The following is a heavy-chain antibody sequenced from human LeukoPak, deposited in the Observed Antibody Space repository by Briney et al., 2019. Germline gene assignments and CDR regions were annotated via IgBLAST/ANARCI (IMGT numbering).Heavy chain of an antibody. V-gene: IGHV3-7*01. J-gene: IGHJ4*02. CDR2: IKDDGGDK. D-gene: IGHD6-19*01. Sequence: GGSLRLSCAASGFTFSNFWMNWVRQAPGKGLEWVAHIKDDGGDKNYVDSVKGRFTISRDNAKKSLYLQMNSLTADDTTVYYCARGTGWYPDYWGQGILVTVSS. CDR3: ARGTGWYPDY. CDR1: GFTFSNFW.